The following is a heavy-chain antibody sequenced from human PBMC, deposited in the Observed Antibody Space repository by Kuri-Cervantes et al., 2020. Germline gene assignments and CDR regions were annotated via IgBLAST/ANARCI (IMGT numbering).Heavy chain of an antibody. CDR1: GGFISSYY. CDR2: IYYSGST. D-gene: IGHD2-2*01. V-gene: IGHV4-59*01. Sequence: SETLSLTCTVSGGFISSYYWSWIRQPPGKGLEWIGYIYYSGSTNYNPSLKSRVSMSVDTSKNQFSLKLSSVTAADTAVYYCARSGSGRYQLLRRWFEPWGQGTLVTVSS. J-gene: IGHJ5*02. CDR3: ARSGSGRYQLLRRWFEP.